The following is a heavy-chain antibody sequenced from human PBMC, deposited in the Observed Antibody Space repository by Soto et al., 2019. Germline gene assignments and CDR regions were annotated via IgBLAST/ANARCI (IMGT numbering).Heavy chain of an antibody. CDR2: IYYSGST. CDR3: ARHREVLRQQLVPGWFGP. V-gene: IGHV4-39*01. CDR1: GGSISSSSYY. D-gene: IGHD6-13*01. Sequence: SETLSLTCTVSGGSISSSSYYWGWIRQPPGKGLEWIGRIYYSGSTYYNPSLKSRVTISVDTSKNQFSLKLSSVTAADTAVYYCARHREVLRQQLVPGWFGPWGQGTLVTVSS. J-gene: IGHJ5*02.